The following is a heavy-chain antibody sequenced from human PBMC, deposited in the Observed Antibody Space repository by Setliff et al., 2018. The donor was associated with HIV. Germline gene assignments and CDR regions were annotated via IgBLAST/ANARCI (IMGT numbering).Heavy chain of an antibody. CDR3: ARVPGDYGDNPIDF. CDR1: GYTFITYG. Sequence: GASVKVSCKASGYTFITYGISWVRQAPGQGLEWMGWISAYNGNTDYAQNPQDRVTITTDTSTSTAYMELRRLRSDDTAVYYCARVPGDYGDNPIDFWGQGTLVTVSS. V-gene: IGHV1-18*01. J-gene: IGHJ4*02. D-gene: IGHD4-17*01. CDR2: ISAYNGNT.